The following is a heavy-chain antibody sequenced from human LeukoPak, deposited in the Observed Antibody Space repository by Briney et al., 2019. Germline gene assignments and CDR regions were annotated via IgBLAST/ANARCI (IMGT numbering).Heavy chain of an antibody. J-gene: IGHJ5*02. D-gene: IGHD1-20*01. Sequence: SVYVCCTSSGGTFSICANGWVRQAQGQGRGLMGGSIPIFDTANYAQKFEGRVTITADKTTSTAYRQLSSLRSEETAVYHCARMSWVTATSGGWCDPWGQGTLVTVSS. CDR3: ARMSWVTATSGGWCDP. CDR2: SIPIFDTA. V-gene: IGHV1-69*06. CDR1: GGTFSICA.